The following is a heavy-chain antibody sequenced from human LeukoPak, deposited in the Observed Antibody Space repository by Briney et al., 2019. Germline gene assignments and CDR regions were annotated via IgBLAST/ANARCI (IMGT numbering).Heavy chain of an antibody. CDR2: IWYDGSNK. Sequence: PGRCLSLACAASGLTFSSYGMHWVRQAPDKGLGWVAVIWYDGSNKYYADSVKGRFTNTRDNSKKTLYMQKNSLRAEDTAVDYCARDSIEMYYYDSSGYYGFDYWGQGTLVTVSS. D-gene: IGHD3-22*01. J-gene: IGHJ4*02. CDR3: ARDSIEMYYYDSSGYYGFDY. V-gene: IGHV3-33*01. CDR1: GLTFSSYG.